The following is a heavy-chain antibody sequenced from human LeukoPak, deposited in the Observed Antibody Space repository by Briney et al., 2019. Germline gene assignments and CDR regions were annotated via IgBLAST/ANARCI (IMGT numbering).Heavy chain of an antibody. CDR2: ISSSGSTI. V-gene: IGHV3-48*03. CDR1: GFTFSSYE. CDR3: ARTLKRPLGDY. J-gene: IGHJ4*02. D-gene: IGHD1-1*01. Sequence: GGSLRLSCAASGFTFSSYEMNWVRQAPGKGLEWVSYISSSGSTIYYADSVKGRFTISRDNAKNSLYLQMHSLRAEDTSVYYCARTLKRPLGDYWGQGTLVTVSS.